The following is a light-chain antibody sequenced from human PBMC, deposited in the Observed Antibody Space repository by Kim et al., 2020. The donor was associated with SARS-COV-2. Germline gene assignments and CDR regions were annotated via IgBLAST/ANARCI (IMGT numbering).Light chain of an antibody. CDR3: SSYTRSTTWV. CDR2: EVS. J-gene: IGLJ3*02. CDR1: SGDVGSYNR. Sequence: GQSVTITCTGTSGDVGSYNRVSWYQQPPGTAPKLIIYEVSKRPSGVPDRFSGSKSGNTASLTISGLQAEDEADYYCSSYTRSTTWVFGGGTQLTVL. V-gene: IGLV2-18*02.